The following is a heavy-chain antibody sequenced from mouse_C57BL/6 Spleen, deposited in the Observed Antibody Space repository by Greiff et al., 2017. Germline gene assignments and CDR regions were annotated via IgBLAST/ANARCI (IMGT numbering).Heavy chain of an antibody. CDR3: ARADGGDY. CDR2: IYPGDGDT. Sequence: VQLQQSGPELVKPGASVKISCKASGYAFSSPWMNWVKQRPGKGLEWIGRIYPGDGDTNYNGKFKGKATLTADKSSSTAYMQLSSLTSEDSAVYFCARADGGDYWGQGTTLTVSS. V-gene: IGHV1-82*01. CDR1: GYAFSSPW. J-gene: IGHJ2*01.